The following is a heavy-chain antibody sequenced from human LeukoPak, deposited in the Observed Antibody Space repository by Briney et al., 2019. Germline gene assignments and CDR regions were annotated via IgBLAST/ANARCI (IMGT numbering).Heavy chain of an antibody. J-gene: IGHJ5*02. Sequence: GAPVKVSCEASGYTFTSYGISWVRQAPGQGLEWMGWISAYNGNTNYAQKLQGRVTMTTDTSTSTAYMELRSLRSDDTAVYYCARNYDSSGWDPQNWFDPWGQGTLVTVSS. CDR3: ARNYDSSGWDPQNWFDP. V-gene: IGHV1-18*01. CDR1: GYTFTSYG. D-gene: IGHD3-22*01. CDR2: ISAYNGNT.